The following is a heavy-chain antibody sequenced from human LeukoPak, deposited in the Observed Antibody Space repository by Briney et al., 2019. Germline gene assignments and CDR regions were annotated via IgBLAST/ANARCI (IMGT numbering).Heavy chain of an antibody. D-gene: IGHD3-10*01. CDR3: ARSMVRGVISPWFWDY. V-gene: IGHV3-11*01. Sequence: GGSLRLSCTVSGFTVSSNSMSWVRQAPGKGLEWVSYISSSGSTIYYADSVKGRFTISRDNAKNSLYLQMNSLRAEDTAVYYCARSMVRGVISPWFWDYWGQGTLVTVSS. J-gene: IGHJ4*02. CDR1: GFTVSSNS. CDR2: ISSSGSTI.